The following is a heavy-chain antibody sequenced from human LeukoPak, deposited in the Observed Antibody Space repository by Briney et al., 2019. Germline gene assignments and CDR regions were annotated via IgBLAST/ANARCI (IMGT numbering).Heavy chain of an antibody. J-gene: IGHJ4*02. CDR3: ARASGPFDY. Sequence: GGSLRLSCAASGLTVRTNSMGWVRQAPGKGLEWVAVIWNDASNKYYADSVKGRFTISRDNSKNTLYLQMNSLRDEDTAVYSCARASGPFDYWGQGTLVTVSS. D-gene: IGHD3-10*01. CDR1: GLTVRTNS. CDR2: IWNDASNK. V-gene: IGHV3-33*08.